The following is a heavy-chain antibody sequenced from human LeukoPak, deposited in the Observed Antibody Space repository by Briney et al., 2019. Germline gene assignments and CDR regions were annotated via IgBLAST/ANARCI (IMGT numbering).Heavy chain of an antibody. J-gene: IGHJ6*03. CDR3: ARTYWNYYYYYMDV. CDR1: RGSISSYY. D-gene: IGHD1-1*01. Sequence: SETLSLTCTVSRGSISSYYWSWMRQPPGKGLEWIGYIYYSGSTNYNPSLKSRVTISVDTSKNQFSLKLSSVTAADTAVYYCARTYWNYYYYYMDVWGKGTTVTVSS. V-gene: IGHV4-59*01. CDR2: IYYSGST.